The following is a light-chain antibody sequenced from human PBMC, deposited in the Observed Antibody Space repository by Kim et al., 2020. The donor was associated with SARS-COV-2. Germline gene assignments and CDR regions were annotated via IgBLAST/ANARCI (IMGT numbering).Light chain of an antibody. Sequence: LSPGDRVTLSCSASQSLSTSLLAWYQQKPGQAPRLLIYGASSRATGIPDRFSGSGSGTDFTLTISRLEPEDFAVYYCQQYDDWPYTFGLGTKLEI. CDR2: GAS. CDR3: QQYDDWPYT. CDR1: QSLSTSL. J-gene: IGKJ2*01. V-gene: IGKV3-20*01.